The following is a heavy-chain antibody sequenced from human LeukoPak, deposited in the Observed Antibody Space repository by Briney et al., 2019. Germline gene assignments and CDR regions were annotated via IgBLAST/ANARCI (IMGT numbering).Heavy chain of an antibody. D-gene: IGHD6-13*01. CDR3: ARHRGLIAAAEAFDY. CDR2: IYYSGST. J-gene: IGHJ4*02. V-gene: IGHV4-59*08. CDR1: GGSISSYY. Sequence: SETLSLTCTVSGGSISSYYWSWIRQPPGKGLEWIGYIYYSGSTNHNPSLKSRVTISVHTSKNQFSLKLSSVTAADTAVYYCARHRGLIAAAEAFDYWGQGTLVTVSS.